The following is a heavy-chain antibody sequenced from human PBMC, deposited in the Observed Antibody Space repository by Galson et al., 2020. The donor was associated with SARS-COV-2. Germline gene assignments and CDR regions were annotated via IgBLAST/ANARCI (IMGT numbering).Heavy chain of an antibody. V-gene: IGHV4-38-2*02. Sequence: PGRGLEWIGNIYQNGEAHYNPSLKSRATILLDRSKNQFSLELTYATAADTAVYYCVKVDPVTYTSGWIPFDFWGQGTQVSVSS. J-gene: IGHJ4*02. CDR2: IYQNGEA. CDR3: VKVDPVTYTSGWIPFDF. D-gene: IGHD6-19*01.